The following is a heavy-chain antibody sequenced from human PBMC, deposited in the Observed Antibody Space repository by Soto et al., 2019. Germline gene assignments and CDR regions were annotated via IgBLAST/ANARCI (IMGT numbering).Heavy chain of an antibody. D-gene: IGHD1-1*01. CDR2: ISQDGAIA. CDR3: LRDQRHWNEFADQ. Sequence: VQLVESGGGLVQPGGSLRLSCAASGFAFGSYWMHWVRQAPGKGLVWVSRISQDGAIATQADSVKGRFTISRDNAKNTLFLQMNSLRADDTAVYYCLRDQRHWNEFADQWGHGTLFTVSS. CDR1: GFAFGSYW. J-gene: IGHJ4*01. V-gene: IGHV3-74*01.